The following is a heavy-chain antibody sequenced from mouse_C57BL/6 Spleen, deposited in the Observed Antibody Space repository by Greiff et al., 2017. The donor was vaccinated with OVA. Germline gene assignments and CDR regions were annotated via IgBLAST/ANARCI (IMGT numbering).Heavy chain of an antibody. CDR3: ARDHYYGSKYFDV. CDR2: ISDGGSYT. Sequence: EVMLVESGGGLVKPGGSLKLSCAASGFTFSSYAMSWVRQTPEKRLEWVATISDGGSYTYYPDNVKGRFTISRDNAKNNLYLQMSHLKSEDTAMYYCARDHYYGSKYFDVWGTGTTVTVSS. CDR1: GFTFSSYA. D-gene: IGHD1-1*01. J-gene: IGHJ1*03. V-gene: IGHV5-4*01.